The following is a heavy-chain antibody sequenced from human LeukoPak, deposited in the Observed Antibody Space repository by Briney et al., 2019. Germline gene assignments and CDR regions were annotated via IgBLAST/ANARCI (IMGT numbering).Heavy chain of an antibody. CDR2: IYYSGST. CDR1: GGSISSYY. CDR3: ARGEAQTYYYYYYMDV. J-gene: IGHJ6*03. Sequence: SETLSLTCTVSGGSISSYYWSWIRQPPGKGLEWIGYIYYSGSTNYNPSLKSRVTISVDTSKNQFSLKLSSVTAADTAVYYCARGEAQTYYYYYYMDVWGKGTTVTVSS. V-gene: IGHV4-59*01.